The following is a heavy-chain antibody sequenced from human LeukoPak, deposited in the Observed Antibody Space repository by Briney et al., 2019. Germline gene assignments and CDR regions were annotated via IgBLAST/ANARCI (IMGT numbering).Heavy chain of an antibody. J-gene: IGHJ4*02. CDR1: GGSISSGGYY. Sequence: PSETLSLTCTVSGGSISSGGYYWSWIRQHPGKGLEWIGYIYYSGSTYYNPSLKSRVTISVDTSKNQFTLKLSSVTAADTAVYYCARGYNWNSHFDYWGQGTLVTVSP. D-gene: IGHD1-7*01. CDR2: IYYSGST. V-gene: IGHV4-31*03. CDR3: ARGYNWNSHFDY.